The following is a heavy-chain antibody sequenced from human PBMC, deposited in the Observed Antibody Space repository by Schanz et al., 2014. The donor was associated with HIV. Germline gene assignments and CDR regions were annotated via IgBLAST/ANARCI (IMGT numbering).Heavy chain of an antibody. CDR1: GFTFSSYA. CDR3: ARDYHWNWFDP. Sequence: VQLVESGGGLVKPGGSLRLSCAASGFTFSSYAMSWVRQAPGKGLEWVAVIWNDGSNTFYADSVKGRFTISRDNSKNTLYLQMNSLRAEDTAVYYCARDYHWNWFDPWGQGTLVTVSS. D-gene: IGHD1-20*01. CDR2: IWNDGSNT. V-gene: IGHV3-33*08. J-gene: IGHJ5*02.